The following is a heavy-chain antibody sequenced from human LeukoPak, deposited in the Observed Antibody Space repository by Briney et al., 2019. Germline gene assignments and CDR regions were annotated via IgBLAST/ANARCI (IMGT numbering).Heavy chain of an antibody. Sequence: PSETLSLTCGVSGYSISSGYFWAWIRPPPGKGLEWIGSMYHTGTAYYSPSLKSRVTISMDTSKNQFSLKLTSVTAADTAVYYCARRYGSSHSWHFDYWGQGSLVTVSS. CDR1: GYSISSGYF. CDR3: ARRYGSSHSWHFDY. J-gene: IGHJ4*02. CDR2: MYHTGTA. D-gene: IGHD2-2*01. V-gene: IGHV4-38-2*01.